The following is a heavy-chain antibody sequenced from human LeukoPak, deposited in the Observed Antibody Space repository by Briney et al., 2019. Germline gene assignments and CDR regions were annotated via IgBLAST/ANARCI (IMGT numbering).Heavy chain of an antibody. V-gene: IGHV3-30*18. D-gene: IGHD5-18*01. J-gene: IGHJ4*02. Sequence: GGSLRLSCAASGFTFSSYGMHWVRQAPGKGLEWVAVIPYDGSNKYYADSVKGRFTISRDNSKNTLYLQMNSLRAEDTAVYYCAKDGTAMGYFDYWGQGTLVTVSS. CDR1: GFTFSSYG. CDR3: AKDGTAMGYFDY. CDR2: IPYDGSNK.